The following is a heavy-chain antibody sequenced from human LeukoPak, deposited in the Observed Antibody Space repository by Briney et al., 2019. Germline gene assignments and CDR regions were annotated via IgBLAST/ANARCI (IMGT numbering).Heavy chain of an antibody. Sequence: TGGSLRLSCAASGFTFNSYSMNWVRQAPGKELEGVSYISSSSSTIYYADSVKGRFTISRDNAKNSLYLHMNSLRAEDTAVYYCARVVVAASLDYWGQGTLVTVSS. CDR3: ARVVVAASLDY. CDR1: GFTFNSYS. V-gene: IGHV3-48*04. D-gene: IGHD2-15*01. J-gene: IGHJ4*02. CDR2: ISSSSSTI.